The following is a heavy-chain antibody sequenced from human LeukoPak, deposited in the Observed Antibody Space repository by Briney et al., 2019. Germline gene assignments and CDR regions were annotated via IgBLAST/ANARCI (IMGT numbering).Heavy chain of an antibody. D-gene: IGHD3-3*01. J-gene: IGHJ4*02. CDR1: GFTFSNAW. CDR2: INHSGST. Sequence: PGGSLRLSCAASGFTFSNAWMSWVRQPPGKGLEWIGEINHSGSTNYNPSLKSRVTISVDTSKNQFSLKLSSVTAADTAVYYCARKGTYYDFWSGYYTSFDYWGQGTLVTVSS. CDR3: ARKGTYYDFWSGYYTSFDY. V-gene: IGHV4-34*01.